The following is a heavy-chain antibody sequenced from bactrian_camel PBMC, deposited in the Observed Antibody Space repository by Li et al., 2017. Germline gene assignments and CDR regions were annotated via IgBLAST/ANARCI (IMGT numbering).Heavy chain of an antibody. D-gene: IGHD7*01. CDR2: ITTGGST. CDR1: GFAFSTYA. V-gene: IGHV3S31*01. J-gene: IGHJ7*01. Sequence: DVQLVESGGGLVQPGGSLRLSCAASGFAFSTYAMSWVRQAAGKGLEWVSTITTGGSTYYADSVKGRFTISRDNAKNTLHLQLNSLKTEDTAMYYCAKAPRAVVASMGLYGMDYWGKGTQVTVS.